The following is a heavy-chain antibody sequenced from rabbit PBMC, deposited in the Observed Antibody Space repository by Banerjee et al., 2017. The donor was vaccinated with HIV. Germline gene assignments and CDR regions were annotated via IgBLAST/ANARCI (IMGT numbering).Heavy chain of an antibody. CDR2: IDVGSSGNT. CDR1: GIDFSSYW. V-gene: IGHV1S45*01. D-gene: IGHD1-1*01. CDR3: AKTTSTVYWYFTL. J-gene: IGHJ4*01. Sequence: LVKPGASLTLTCTASGIDFSSYWIWWVRQAPGKGLEWIACIDVGSSGNTAYASWAKGRFTISKTSSTTVTLQMTSLTAADTATYFCAKTTSTVYWYFTLWGPGTLVTVS.